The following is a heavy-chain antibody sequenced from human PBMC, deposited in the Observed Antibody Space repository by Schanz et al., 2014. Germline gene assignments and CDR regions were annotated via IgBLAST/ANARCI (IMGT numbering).Heavy chain of an antibody. J-gene: IGHJ4*02. CDR1: GYTFTTYA. CDR3: ARDRRFFDRDDLYYFDS. Sequence: QVPLVQSGAEVKKPGASVRVSCKASGYTFTTYAMSWVRQAPGQGLEWMGWISVYNHNKEYDQKFQGRVTMTTDTSTSTAYMALTDLRSDDTAVYYCARDRRFFDRDDLYYFDSWGQGTLVTVSS. D-gene: IGHD3-3*01. V-gene: IGHV1-18*01. CDR2: ISVYNHNK.